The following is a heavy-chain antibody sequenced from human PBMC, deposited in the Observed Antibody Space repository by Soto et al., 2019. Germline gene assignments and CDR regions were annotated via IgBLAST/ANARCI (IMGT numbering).Heavy chain of an antibody. D-gene: IGHD3-10*01. J-gene: IGHJ4*02. CDR2: INHSGST. V-gene: IGHV4-34*01. CDR1: GGSINSGDYY. CDR3: AREGIMRALRY. Sequence: PSETLSLTCTVSGGSINSGDYYWSWIRQPPGKGLEWIGEINHSGSTNYNPSLKSRVTISVDTSKNQFSLKLSSVTAADTAVYYCAREGIMRALRYWGQGTLVTVSS.